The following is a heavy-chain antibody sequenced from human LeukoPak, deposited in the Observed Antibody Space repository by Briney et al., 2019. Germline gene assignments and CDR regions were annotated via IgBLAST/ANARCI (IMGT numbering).Heavy chain of an antibody. D-gene: IGHD3-22*01. V-gene: IGHV4-4*07. CDR3: ARCYDSSGYYWNWFDP. Sequence: SETLSLTCTVSGGSISSYYWSWIRQPAGKGLEWIGRIYTSGSTNYNPSLKSRVTMSVDTSKNQFPLKLSSVTAADTAVYYCARCYDSSGYYWNWFDPWGQGTLVTVSS. J-gene: IGHJ5*02. CDR1: GGSISSYY. CDR2: IYTSGST.